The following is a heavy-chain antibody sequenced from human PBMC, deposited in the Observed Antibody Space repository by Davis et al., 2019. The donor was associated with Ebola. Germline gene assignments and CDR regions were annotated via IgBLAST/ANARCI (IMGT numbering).Heavy chain of an antibody. V-gene: IGHV1-69*06. CDR3: ARDISVAGDDF. D-gene: IGHD6-19*01. J-gene: IGHJ4*02. Sequence: SVKVSCKASGDILRSYAINWVRQAPGQGLEWMGAVIPRFPGTAHYAQKFQGRLSITADTSTNTAYMELSSLTAEDTALYYCARDISVAGDDFWGQGTLVTASS. CDR1: GDILRSYA. CDR2: VIPRFPGTA.